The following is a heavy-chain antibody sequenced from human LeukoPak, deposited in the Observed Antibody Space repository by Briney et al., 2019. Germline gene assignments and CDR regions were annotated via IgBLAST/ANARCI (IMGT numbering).Heavy chain of an antibody. CDR2: IYPGDSDT. J-gene: IGHJ4*02. V-gene: IGHV5-51*01. CDR3: ARRHSSSWSFDY. D-gene: IGHD6-13*01. Sequence: GESLKISCKGSRYSFTTYWIGWVRQMPGKGLEWMGIIYPGDSDTTYSPSFQGQVTISADKSIATAYLQWSLKASDTAMYYCARRHSSSWSFDYWGQGTLVTVSS. CDR1: RYSFTTYW.